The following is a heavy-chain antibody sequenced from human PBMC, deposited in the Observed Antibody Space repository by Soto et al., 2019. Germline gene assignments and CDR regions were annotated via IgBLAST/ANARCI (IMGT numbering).Heavy chain of an antibody. D-gene: IGHD4-17*01. CDR1: GFSFSTHG. Sequence: QVQLVESGGGVVRPGRSLRLSCAATGFSFSTHGMHWVRQAPGKGLEWVAVIVNDGSEQDYSDSVKGRFTISRDNSKNTLYLQRNNLRAEDTAVYYCARDDNYADNGIGHWGQGILVTVSS. V-gene: IGHV3-33*01. CDR2: IVNDGSEQ. J-gene: IGHJ4*02. CDR3: ARDDNYADNGIGH.